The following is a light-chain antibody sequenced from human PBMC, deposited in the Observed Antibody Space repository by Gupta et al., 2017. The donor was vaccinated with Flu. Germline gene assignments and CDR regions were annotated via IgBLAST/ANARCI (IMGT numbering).Light chain of an antibody. Sequence: DSVTITCRASQGISSELGWCPLKPGTAPQRLIYVASSLQGGVPSRCSGSGSGTEFSLTVSGLQPEDFATYYCLQHKTNPWTFGQGTKEEIK. CDR3: LQHKTNPWT. V-gene: IGKV1-17*01. CDR1: QGISSE. CDR2: VAS. J-gene: IGKJ1*01.